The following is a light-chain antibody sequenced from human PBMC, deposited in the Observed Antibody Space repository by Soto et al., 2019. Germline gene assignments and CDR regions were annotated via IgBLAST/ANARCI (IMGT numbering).Light chain of an antibody. J-gene: IGKJ1*01. CDR1: QVISRY. V-gene: IGKV1-9*01. CDR3: QQVKSYPRT. CDR2: AAS. Sequence: DIQLTQSPSFLSASVGDRVTITCLASQVISRYLAWYLQKSGKAPKLLMYAASTLQSGVPSRFSGSGSGTEFTLTISSLQPEDFATYYCQQVKSYPRTFGQRTKVHI.